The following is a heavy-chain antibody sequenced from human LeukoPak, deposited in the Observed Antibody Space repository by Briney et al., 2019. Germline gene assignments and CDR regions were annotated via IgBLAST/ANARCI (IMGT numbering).Heavy chain of an antibody. CDR1: NYSVSNSLY. J-gene: IGHJ6*03. V-gene: IGHV4-38-2*02. CDR2: IYRSGST. Sequence: PSETLSLTCSGSNYSVSNSLYWGWLRQPPGKGLEWIGSIYRSGSTFYNPSLKSRVTISLDTSKNQFSLKLSSVTAADTAVYFCARGTYGYYMDVWGKGTTVTVSS. CDR3: ARGTYGYYMDV. D-gene: IGHD4-17*01.